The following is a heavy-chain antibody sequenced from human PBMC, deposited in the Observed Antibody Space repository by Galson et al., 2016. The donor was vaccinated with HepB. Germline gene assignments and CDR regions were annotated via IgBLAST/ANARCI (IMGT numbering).Heavy chain of an antibody. V-gene: IGHV1-46*04. Sequence: CKASGYTFTNYYMHWVRQAPGQGLEWMAIINPGDGRSHSAQNLQGRVTVTRDTSTSTVYMGLSSLMSEDTAMYYCAREFGDCDSTRCSKQHFDSWGQGTLVTVSS. CDR3: AREFGDCDSTRCSKQHFDS. D-gene: IGHD2-2*01. CDR1: GYTFTNYY. J-gene: IGHJ4*02. CDR2: INPGDGRS.